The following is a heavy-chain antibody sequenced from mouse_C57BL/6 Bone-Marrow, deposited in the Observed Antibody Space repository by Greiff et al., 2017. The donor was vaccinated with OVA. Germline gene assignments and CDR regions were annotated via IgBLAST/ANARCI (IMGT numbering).Heavy chain of an antibody. CDR1: GFTFTDYY. J-gene: IGHJ1*03. D-gene: IGHD2-2*01. Sequence: EVMLVESGGGLVQPGGSLSLSCAASGFTFTDYYMSWVRQPPGKALEWLGFIRNKANGYTTEYSASVKGRFTISRDNSQSILYLQMKARRAEDSATYYCARCPGYGRYFDVWGTGTTVTVSS. CDR3: ARCPGYGRYFDV. V-gene: IGHV7-3*01. CDR2: IRNKANGYTT.